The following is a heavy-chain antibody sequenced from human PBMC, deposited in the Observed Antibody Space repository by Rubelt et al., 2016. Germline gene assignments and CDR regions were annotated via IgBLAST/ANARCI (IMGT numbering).Heavy chain of an antibody. Sequence: EVQLVESGGDLVQPGGSLRLSCAASGFTFSTYGMNWVRQAPGKGLEWVSAISGSGGSTYYADSVKGRFTISRNDSKNTLYLQMNSLRVEDTAVYYCAKGYSGSYDSSSDYWGQGTLVTVSS. D-gene: IGHD1-26*01. CDR1: GFTFSTYG. J-gene: IGHJ4*02. CDR2: ISGSGGST. V-gene: IGHV3-23*04. CDR3: AKGYSGSYDSSSDY.